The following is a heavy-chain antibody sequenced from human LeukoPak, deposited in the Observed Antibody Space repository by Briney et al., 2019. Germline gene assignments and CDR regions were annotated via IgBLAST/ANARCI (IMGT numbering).Heavy chain of an antibody. J-gene: IGHJ6*02. V-gene: IGHV3-30-3*01. Sequence: GRSLRLSCAASGFTFSSYAMHWVRQAPGKGLEWVAVISYDGSNKYYADSVKGRFTISRDNSKNTLYLQMNSLRAEDTALYYCATPGYCSSTSCYTRANYYYYGMDVWGQGTTVTVSS. D-gene: IGHD2-2*02. CDR1: GFTFSSYA. CDR2: ISYDGSNK. CDR3: ATPGYCSSTSCYTRANYYYYGMDV.